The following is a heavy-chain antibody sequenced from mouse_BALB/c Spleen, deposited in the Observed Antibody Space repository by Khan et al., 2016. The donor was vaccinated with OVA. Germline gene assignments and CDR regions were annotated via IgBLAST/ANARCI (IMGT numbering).Heavy chain of an antibody. V-gene: IGHV9-1*02. Sequence: QVQLKQSGPELKKPGETVKISCKASGYTFTNSGMNWVKQAPGKGLKWMGWIITYTGEPTYADDFKGRFVFSLETSASTAYLQISNLKNEDMTTYFCTRISSYRYSDVWGAGTTVTVSS. CDR1: GYTFTNSG. CDR2: IITYTGEP. J-gene: IGHJ1*01. CDR3: TRISSYRYSDV. D-gene: IGHD6-2*01.